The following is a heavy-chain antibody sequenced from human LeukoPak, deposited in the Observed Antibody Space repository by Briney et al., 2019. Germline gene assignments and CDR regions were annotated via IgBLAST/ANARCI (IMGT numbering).Heavy chain of an antibody. CDR2: IIPIFGIA. Sequence: SVKVSCKASGGTFSSYAISWVRQAPGQGLEWMGRIIPIFGIANYAQKFQGRVTITADKSTSTAYMELSCLRSEDTAVYYCARPGEQLEDYYYYYGMDVWGQGTTVTVSS. D-gene: IGHD6-6*01. CDR1: GGTFSSYA. V-gene: IGHV1-69*04. CDR3: ARPGEQLEDYYYYYGMDV. J-gene: IGHJ6*02.